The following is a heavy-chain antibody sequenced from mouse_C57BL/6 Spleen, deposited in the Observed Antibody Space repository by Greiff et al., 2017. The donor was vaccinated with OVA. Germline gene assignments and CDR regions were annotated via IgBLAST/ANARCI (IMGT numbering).Heavy chain of an antibody. D-gene: IGHD4-1*01. CDR1: GFTFSDYG. CDR3: AIPAGTFYAMDY. CDR2: ISSGSSTI. V-gene: IGHV5-17*01. J-gene: IGHJ4*01. Sequence: EVKLVESGGGLVKPGGSLKLSCAASGFTFSDYGMHWVRQAPEKGLEWVAYISSGSSTIYYADTVKGRVTISRDNAKNTLFLQMTSLRSEDTAMYYCAIPAGTFYAMDYWGQGTSVTVSS.